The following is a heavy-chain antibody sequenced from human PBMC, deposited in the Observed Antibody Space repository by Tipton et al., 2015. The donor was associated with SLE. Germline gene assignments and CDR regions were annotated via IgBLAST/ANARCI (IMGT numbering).Heavy chain of an antibody. D-gene: IGHD3-10*01. Sequence: TLSLTCAVYGGSFSDYYWSWIRQSPEKGLEWIGSTHYSGTTYYNPSLESRVTMSMDTSKNEFSLNLRSVTATDTAVYYCARLSPLWFGEYTEYWGQGTLVTVTS. J-gene: IGHJ4*02. CDR2: THYSGTT. V-gene: IGHV4-34*01. CDR3: ARLSPLWFGEYTEY. CDR1: GGSFSDYY.